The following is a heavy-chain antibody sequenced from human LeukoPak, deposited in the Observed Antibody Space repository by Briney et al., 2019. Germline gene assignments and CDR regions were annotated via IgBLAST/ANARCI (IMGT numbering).Heavy chain of an antibody. CDR2: IKQDGSEK. Sequence: NPGGSLRLSCAASGFTFSSYWMSWVRQAPGKGLEWVANIKQDGSEKYYVDSVKGRFTISRDNAKNSLYLQMNSLRAEDTAVYYCARVVHYDSREFDYWGQGTLVTVSS. V-gene: IGHV3-7*01. J-gene: IGHJ4*02. CDR3: ARVVHYDSREFDY. D-gene: IGHD3-22*01. CDR1: GFTFSSYW.